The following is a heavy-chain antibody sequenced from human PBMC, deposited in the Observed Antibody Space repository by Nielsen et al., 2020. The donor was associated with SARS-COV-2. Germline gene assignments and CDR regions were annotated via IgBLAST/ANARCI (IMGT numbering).Heavy chain of an antibody. J-gene: IGHJ4*02. V-gene: IGHV4-59*08. CDR2: IDYSGNT. Sequence: SETLSLTCTVSGGSISGSYWTWIRQPPGKGLECIGHIDYSGNTNYNPSLKSRVTISVDTSKNHFSLSLTSVTAADTAVYYCARRSSGGYSRRFFDFWGQGNLVTVSS. CDR3: ARRSSGGYSRRFFDF. CDR1: GGSISGSY. D-gene: IGHD3-22*01.